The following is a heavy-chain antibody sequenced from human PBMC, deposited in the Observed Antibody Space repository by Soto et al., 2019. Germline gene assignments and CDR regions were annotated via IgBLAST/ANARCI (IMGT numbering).Heavy chain of an antibody. J-gene: IGHJ4*02. D-gene: IGHD3-10*01. V-gene: IGHV4-59*01. CDR2: IYYSGST. CDR3: ARANYYGSGAPVDFDY. Sequence: SETLSLTCTVSGGSISSYYWSWIRQPPGKGLEWIGYIYYSGSTNYNPSLKSRVTISVDTSKNQFSLKLSSVTAADTAVYYCARANYYGSGAPVDFDYWGQGTLVTVSS. CDR1: GGSISSYY.